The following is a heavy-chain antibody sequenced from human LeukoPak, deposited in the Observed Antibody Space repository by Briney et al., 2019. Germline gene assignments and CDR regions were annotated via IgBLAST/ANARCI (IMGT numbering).Heavy chain of an antibody. Sequence: SETLSLTCTVSGYSISSGYYWGWIRQPPGKGLEWIGSIYHSGSTYYNPSLKSRVTISVDTSKNQFSLKLSSVTAADTAVYYCARDGLGYCSGGSCYSSGFDYWGQGTLVTVSS. CDR3: ARDGLGYCSGGSCYSSGFDY. J-gene: IGHJ4*02. CDR1: GYSISSGYY. D-gene: IGHD2-15*01. V-gene: IGHV4-38-2*02. CDR2: IYHSGST.